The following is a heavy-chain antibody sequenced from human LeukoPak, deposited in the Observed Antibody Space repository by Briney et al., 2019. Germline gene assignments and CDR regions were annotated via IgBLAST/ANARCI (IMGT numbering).Heavy chain of an antibody. J-gene: IGHJ4*02. CDR2: IWYDGSNK. Sequence: GGSLRLSCAASGFTFSSYGMHWVRQAPGKGPEWVAVIWYDGSNKYYADSVKGRFTISRDNSKNTLYLQMNSLRAEDTAVYYCARDGELAVAGTPQDFDYWGQGTLVTVSS. V-gene: IGHV3-33*01. D-gene: IGHD6-19*01. CDR1: GFTFSSYG. CDR3: ARDGELAVAGTPQDFDY.